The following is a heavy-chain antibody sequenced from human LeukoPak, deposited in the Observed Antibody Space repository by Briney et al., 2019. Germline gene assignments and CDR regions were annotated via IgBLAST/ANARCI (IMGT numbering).Heavy chain of an antibody. CDR3: ARDNYVEYYGSGANWFDP. CDR1: GGSFSGYY. D-gene: IGHD3-10*01. J-gene: IGHJ5*02. Sequence: PSETLSLTCAVYGGSFSGYYWSWIRQPPGKGLEWIGEINHSGSTNYNPSLKSRVTISVDTSKNQFSLKLSSVTAADTAVYYCARDNYVEYYGSGANWFDPWGQGTLVTVSS. CDR2: INHSGST. V-gene: IGHV4-34*01.